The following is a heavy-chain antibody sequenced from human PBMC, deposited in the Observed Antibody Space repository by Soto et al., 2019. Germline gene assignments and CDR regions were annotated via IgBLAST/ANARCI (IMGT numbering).Heavy chain of an antibody. Sequence: SETLSLTCAVYGGSFSGYYWSWIRQPPGKGLEWIGEINHSGSTNYNPSLKSRVTISVDTSQNQFSLKLSSVTAADTAVYYGARSYYGSGRYGHWGQGTLVTVSS. CDR3: ARSYYGSGRYGH. J-gene: IGHJ4*02. V-gene: IGHV4-34*01. CDR1: GGSFSGYY. D-gene: IGHD3-10*01. CDR2: INHSGST.